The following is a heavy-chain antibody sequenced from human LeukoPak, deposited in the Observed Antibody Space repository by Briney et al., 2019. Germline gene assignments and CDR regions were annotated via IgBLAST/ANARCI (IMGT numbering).Heavy chain of an antibody. CDR3: ARGYSSGWYNWFDP. CDR2: ISYDGSNK. Sequence: PGGSLRLSCAGSGFTFGGYGVHWFRQAPGKGLEWVAVISYDGSNKYYADSVKGRFTISRDNSKNTLYLQMNSLRAEDTAVYYCARGYSSGWYNWFDPWGQGTLVTVSS. CDR1: GFTFGGYG. V-gene: IGHV3-30*06. J-gene: IGHJ5*02. D-gene: IGHD6-19*01.